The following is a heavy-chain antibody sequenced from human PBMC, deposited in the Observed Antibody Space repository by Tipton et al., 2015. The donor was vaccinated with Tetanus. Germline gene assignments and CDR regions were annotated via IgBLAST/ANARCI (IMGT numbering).Heavy chain of an antibody. V-gene: IGHV4-39*01. CDR1: GGSISSSSYY. CDR3: ARRLGNYKRLFDY. Sequence: TLSLTCTVSGGSISSSSYYWGWIRQPPGKGLEWIGSIYYSGSTYYNPSLKSRVTISVDTSKNQFSLKLSSVTAADTAVYYCARRLGNYKRLFDYWGQGTLVTVSS. J-gene: IGHJ4*02. CDR2: IYYSGST. D-gene: IGHD1-7*01.